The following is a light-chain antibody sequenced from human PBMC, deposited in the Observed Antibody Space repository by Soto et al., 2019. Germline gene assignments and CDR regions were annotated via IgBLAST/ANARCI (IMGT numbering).Light chain of an antibody. J-gene: IGLJ3*02. V-gene: IGLV2-8*01. CDR1: SSDVGAYKY. Sequence: QSALTQPPSASGSPGQSVTISCTGTSSDVGAYKYVSWYQQYPGKAPKLMIYEVTKRPSGVPDCFSGSKSGNTASLTVSGLQAEDEADYYCTSYVGNDIWVFGGGTQLTVL. CDR2: EVT. CDR3: TSYVGNDIWV.